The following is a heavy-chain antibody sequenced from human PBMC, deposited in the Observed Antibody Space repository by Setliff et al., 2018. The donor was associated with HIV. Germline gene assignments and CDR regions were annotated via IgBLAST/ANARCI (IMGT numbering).Heavy chain of an antibody. CDR3: ARHDANYAPFDP. Sequence: TSETLSLTCTVSGGSISSYYWSWIRQPPGKGLEWIGYIYYSGTTNYNPSLKSRVTISVDTSKNQFSLKLSSVTAADTAVYYCARHDANYAPFDPWGQGTLVTVSS. CDR1: GGSISSYY. J-gene: IGHJ5*02. D-gene: IGHD1-7*01. V-gene: IGHV4-59*08. CDR2: IYYSGTT.